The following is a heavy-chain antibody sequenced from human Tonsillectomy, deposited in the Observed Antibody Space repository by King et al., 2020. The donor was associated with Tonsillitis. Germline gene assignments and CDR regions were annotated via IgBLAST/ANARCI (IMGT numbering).Heavy chain of an antibody. D-gene: IGHD2-8*01. CDR1: GYTFSVYY. Sequence: EQLVQSGAEVKKPGASVKVSCKASGYTFSVYYMHWVRQAPGQGLEWTGWINPNSGVTNYAQKFQGRVTLTRETSISTAYMELSRLRSDDTAVYYCARDYCTNGVCSWFDPWGQGTLVTVSS. CDR3: ARDYCTNGVCSWFDP. J-gene: IGHJ5*02. CDR2: INPNSGVT. V-gene: IGHV1-2*02.